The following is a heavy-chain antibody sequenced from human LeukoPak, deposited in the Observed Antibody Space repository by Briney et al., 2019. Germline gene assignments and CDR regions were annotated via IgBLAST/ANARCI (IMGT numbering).Heavy chain of an antibody. J-gene: IGHJ6*03. CDR3: AKGSVAGHYYYYYMDV. CDR1: GFHFSTHG. Sequence: GGSLRLSCAASGFHFSTHGMNWVRQAPGKGLEWVSGISPSGDITYYADSVKGRFTISRHNSKNTLYLQMNSLRAEDTAVYFCAKGSVAGHYYYYYMDVWGKGTTVTVSS. V-gene: IGHV3-23*01. D-gene: IGHD6-19*01. CDR2: ISPSGDIT.